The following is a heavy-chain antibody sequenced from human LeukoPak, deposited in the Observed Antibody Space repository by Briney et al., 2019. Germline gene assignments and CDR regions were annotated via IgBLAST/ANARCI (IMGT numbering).Heavy chain of an antibody. Sequence: SVKVSCKSSGYTFTSYGISWVRQAPGQGLEWMGGIIPIFGTANYAQKFQGRVTITTDESTSTAYMELSSLRSEDTAVYYCARALPSSSWFDWGQGTLDTVSS. D-gene: IGHD6-13*01. V-gene: IGHV1-69*05. CDR3: ARALPSSSWFD. CDR2: IIPIFGTA. J-gene: IGHJ4*02. CDR1: GYTFTSYG.